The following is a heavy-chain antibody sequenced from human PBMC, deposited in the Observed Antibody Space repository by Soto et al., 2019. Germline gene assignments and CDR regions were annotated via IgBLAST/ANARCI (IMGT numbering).Heavy chain of an antibody. Sequence: PXETLSLTCTVSGFSITSSSSDYWVCIRQPPGKGLEWIGSIYYSGTTYYNPSLKSRVTISVDTSKKQFSLKLSSVTAADTAVYYRARRFDNGGPDYWGQGTLVTVSS. D-gene: IGHD2-8*01. CDR1: GFSITSSSSDY. CDR2: IYYSGTT. CDR3: ARRFDNGGPDY. J-gene: IGHJ4*02. V-gene: IGHV4-39*01.